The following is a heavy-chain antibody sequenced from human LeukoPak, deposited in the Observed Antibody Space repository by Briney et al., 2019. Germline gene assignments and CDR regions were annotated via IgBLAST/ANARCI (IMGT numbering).Heavy chain of an antibody. CDR2: INWNGGST. J-gene: IGHJ4*02. D-gene: IGHD5-18*01. CDR1: GFTFDDYG. V-gene: IGHV3-20*04. CDR3: AKDEGGQLWDTYYFDY. Sequence: GGSLRLSCAASGFTFDDYGMSWVRQAPGKGLEWVSGINWNGGSTGYADSVKGRFTISRDNSKNTLYLQMNSLRAEDTAVYYCAKDEGGQLWDTYYFDYWGQGTLVTVSS.